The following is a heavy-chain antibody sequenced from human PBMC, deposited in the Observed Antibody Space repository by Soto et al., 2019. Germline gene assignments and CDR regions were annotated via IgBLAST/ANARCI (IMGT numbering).Heavy chain of an antibody. J-gene: IGHJ4*02. CDR2: INHSGST. Sequence: SETLSLTCAVYGGSFSGYYWSWIRQPPGKGLEWIGEINHSGSTNYNPSLKSRVTISVDTSKNQFSLKLSSVTAADTAVYYCARGFRGYYKHFDYWGQGTLVTVSS. V-gene: IGHV4-34*01. CDR3: ARGFRGYYKHFDY. CDR1: GGSFSGYY. D-gene: IGHD3-22*01.